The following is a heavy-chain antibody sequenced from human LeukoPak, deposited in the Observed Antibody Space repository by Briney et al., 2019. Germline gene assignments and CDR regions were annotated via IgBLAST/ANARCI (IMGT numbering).Heavy chain of an antibody. D-gene: IGHD2-8*01. V-gene: IGHV3-49*04. Sequence: PGRSLRLFCSASGFTFRDYAMSWVRQAPGRGLEGVAFIRSKAYAVTAEYAASVKGRFTISRDDAKNIASLQMNSLKTEDTAVYYCTRDVVIMRGFDFWGQGTLVTVSS. CDR2: IRSKAYAVTA. J-gene: IGHJ4*02. CDR3: TRDVVIMRGFDF. CDR1: GFTFRDYA.